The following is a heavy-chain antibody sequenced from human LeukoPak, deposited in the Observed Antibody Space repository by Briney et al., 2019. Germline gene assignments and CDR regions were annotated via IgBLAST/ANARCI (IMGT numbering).Heavy chain of an antibody. V-gene: IGHV3-30*02. CDR2: IRYDGSNK. Sequence: GGSLRLSCAASGFTFSSYGMHWVRQAPGKGLEWVAFIRYDGSNKYYADSVKGRFTISRDNSKDTLYLQMNSLRAEDTAVYYCAKDSAYYYDSSGYFYDWGQGTLVTVSS. CDR3: AKDSAYYYDSSGYFYD. J-gene: IGHJ4*02. D-gene: IGHD3-22*01. CDR1: GFTFSSYG.